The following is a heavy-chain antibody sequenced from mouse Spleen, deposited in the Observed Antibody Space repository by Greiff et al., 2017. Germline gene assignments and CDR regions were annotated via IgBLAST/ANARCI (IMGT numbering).Heavy chain of an antibody. Sequence: QVQLKQSGPQLVRPGASVKISCKASGYSFTSYWMHWVKQRPGQGLEWIGMIDPSDSETRLNQKFKDKATLTVDKSSSTAYMQLSSPTSEDSAVYYCARELAAWFAYWGQGTLVTVSA. D-gene: IGHD4-1*01. CDR2: IDPSDSET. CDR3: ARELAAWFAY. J-gene: IGHJ3*01. CDR1: GYSFTSYW. V-gene: IGHV1S126*01.